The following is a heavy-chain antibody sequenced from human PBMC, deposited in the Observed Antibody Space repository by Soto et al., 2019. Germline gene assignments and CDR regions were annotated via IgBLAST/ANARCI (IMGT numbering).Heavy chain of an antibody. J-gene: IGHJ5*02. Sequence: PSETLSLTCTVSGGSISSYYWSWIRQPPGKGLEWIGYIYYSGSTNYNPSLKSRVTISVDTSKNQFSLKLSSVTAADTAVYYCARESSQQLAEQGFDPWGQGTLVTVSS. CDR3: ARESSQQLAEQGFDP. CDR2: IYYSGST. CDR1: GGSISSYY. D-gene: IGHD6-13*01. V-gene: IGHV4-59*01.